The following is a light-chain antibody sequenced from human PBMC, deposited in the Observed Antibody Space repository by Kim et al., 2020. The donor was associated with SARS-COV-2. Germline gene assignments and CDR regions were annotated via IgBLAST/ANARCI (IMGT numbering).Light chain of an antibody. J-gene: IGLJ1*01. CDR2: GKA. CDR1: SLRSYF. Sequence: SSELTQDPAVSVALGQTVRIACHGDSLRSYFASWYQQKPGQAPQLVIYGKANRPSGIPDRFSGSSSGRTASLTITGTQAEDEADYYCMSRDTDGSHHYVF. V-gene: IGLV3-19*01. CDR3: MSRDTDGSHHYV.